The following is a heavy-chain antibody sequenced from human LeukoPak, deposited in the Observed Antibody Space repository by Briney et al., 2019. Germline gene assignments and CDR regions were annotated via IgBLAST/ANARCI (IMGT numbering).Heavy chain of an antibody. CDR1: GGSISSYY. CDR2: IYYSGST. D-gene: IGHD3-3*01. CDR3: ARDPSWEWNWFDP. J-gene: IGHJ5*02. Sequence: SETLSLTCTVSGGSISSYYWSWIRQPPGKGLEWIGYIYYSGSTNYNPSLKSRVTISVDTSKNQFSLKLSSVTAADTAVYCCARDPSWEWNWFDPWGQGTLVTVSS. V-gene: IGHV4-59*01.